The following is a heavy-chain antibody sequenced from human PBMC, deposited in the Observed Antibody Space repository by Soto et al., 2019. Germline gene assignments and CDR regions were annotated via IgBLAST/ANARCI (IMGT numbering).Heavy chain of an antibody. CDR3: ARGWDSSGCPFN. V-gene: IGHV4-34*01. Sequence: SETLSLTCAVYGGSFSGYYWSWIRQPPGKGLEWIGEINHSGSTNYNPSLKSRVTISVDTSKNQFSLKLSSVTVADTAVYYCARGWDSSGCPFNWGQGTLVTVSS. CDR1: GGSFSGYY. CDR2: INHSGST. J-gene: IGHJ4*02. D-gene: IGHD6-19*01.